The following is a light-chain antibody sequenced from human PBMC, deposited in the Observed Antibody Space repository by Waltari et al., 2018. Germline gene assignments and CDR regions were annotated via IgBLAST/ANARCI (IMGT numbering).Light chain of an antibody. CDR1: SSDVGSYNR. J-gene: IGLJ2*01. V-gene: IGLV2-18*02. CDR2: EVS. CDR3: SSYTSSRLGVV. Sequence: QSALTQPPSVSGSPGQSVTISCTGTSSDVGSYNRVSWYQQPPGTAPKLMIYEVSNRPSGVPDRFSGSKSGNTASLTISGLQAEDEADYYCSSYTSSRLGVVFGGGTKLTVL.